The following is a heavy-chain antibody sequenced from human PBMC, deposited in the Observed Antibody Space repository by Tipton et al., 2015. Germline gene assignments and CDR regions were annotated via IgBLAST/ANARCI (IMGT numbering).Heavy chain of an antibody. D-gene: IGHD3-10*01. CDR3: AARPGSGTYYLGTFDY. J-gene: IGHJ4*02. CDR1: GFIFSDYS. Sequence: SLRLSCAASGFIFSDYSVNWVRQAPGKGLEWVSYISSSGSPIYYADSVKGRFTISRDNSKNTLSLQMNSLRADDTAVYYCAARPGSGTYYLGTFDYWGQGTLVTVSS. CDR2: ISSSGSPI. V-gene: IGHV3-48*01.